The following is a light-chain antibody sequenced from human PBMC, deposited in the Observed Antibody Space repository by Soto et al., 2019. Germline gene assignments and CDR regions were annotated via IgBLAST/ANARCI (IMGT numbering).Light chain of an antibody. V-gene: IGLV1-40*01. Sequence: QPVLTQPPSVSGAPGQRVTISCTGSSSNIGAGYDVHWYQQLPGTAPKLLIYGNSNRPSGVPDRFSGSKSGTSASLAITGLQADDEADYSCQSYDSSLTLRVFGTGTKLTVL. CDR2: GNS. CDR3: QSYDSSLTLRV. CDR1: SSNIGAGYD. J-gene: IGLJ1*01.